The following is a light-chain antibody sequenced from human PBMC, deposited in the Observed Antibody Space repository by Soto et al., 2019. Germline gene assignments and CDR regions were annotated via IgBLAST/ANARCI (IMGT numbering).Light chain of an antibody. V-gene: IGKV1-8*01. CDR2: AAS. CDR3: QQYYSYPPWT. Sequence: AILMTQSPSSFSASTGDRVTITCRASQGISSYLAWYQQKPGKAPKLLIYAASTLQSGVPSRFSGSGSGTDFTLTISCLQSEDFATYYCQQYYSYPPWTFGQGTKVDIK. J-gene: IGKJ1*01. CDR1: QGISSY.